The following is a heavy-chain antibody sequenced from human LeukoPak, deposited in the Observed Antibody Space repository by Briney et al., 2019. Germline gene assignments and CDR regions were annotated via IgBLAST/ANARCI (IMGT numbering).Heavy chain of an antibody. CDR3: ARTMWGFDY. CDR2: ISSSSSTI. J-gene: IGHJ4*02. V-gene: IGHV3-48*04. Sequence: PGGSLRLSCAASGFTFSSYSMNWVRQAPGKGLEWVSYISSSSSTIYYADSVKGRFTISRDNAKRSLFLQMNSLRVGDTAVYYCARTMWGFDYWGQGTLVTVSS. CDR1: GFTFSSYS. D-gene: IGHD7-27*01.